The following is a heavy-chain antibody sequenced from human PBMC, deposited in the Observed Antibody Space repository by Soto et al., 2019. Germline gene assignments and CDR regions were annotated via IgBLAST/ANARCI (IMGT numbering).Heavy chain of an antibody. Sequence: QVQLQESGPGLVKPSETLSLTCTVSGGSVSSGSYYWSWIRQPPGKGLEWIGYIYYSGSTNYNPSLKSRVTISVDTSKNQFSLKLSSVTAADTAVHYCARAYSSSCTFDYWGQGTLVTVSS. J-gene: IGHJ4*02. V-gene: IGHV4-61*01. CDR2: IYYSGST. CDR1: GGSVSSGSYY. D-gene: IGHD6-6*01. CDR3: ARAYSSSCTFDY.